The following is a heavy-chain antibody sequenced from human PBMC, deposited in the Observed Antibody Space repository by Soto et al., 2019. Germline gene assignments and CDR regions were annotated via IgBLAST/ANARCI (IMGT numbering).Heavy chain of an antibody. J-gene: IGHJ6*02. V-gene: IGHV5-10-1*01. CDR3: ARRQVGSLSELENYYYYGMDV. Sequence: ESLKISCKGSGYSFTSYWISWVRQMPGKGLEWMGRIDPSDSYTNYSPSFQGHVTISADKSISTAYLQWSSLKASDTAMYYCARRQVGSLSELENYYYYGMDVWGQGTTVTVSS. CDR2: IDPSDSYT. D-gene: IGHD6-6*01. CDR1: GYSFTSYW.